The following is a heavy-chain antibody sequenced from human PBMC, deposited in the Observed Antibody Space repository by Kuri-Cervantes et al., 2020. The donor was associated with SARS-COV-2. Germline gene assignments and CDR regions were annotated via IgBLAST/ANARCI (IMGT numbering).Heavy chain of an antibody. CDR2: IYYSGST. Sequence: GSLRLSCTVSGGSISSSSYYWGWIRQPPGKGLEWIGSIYYSGSTYYNPSLKSRATISVDTSKNQFSLKLSSVTAADTAVYYCARHPPEYYSLYYFDYWGQGTLVTVSS. CDR3: ARHPPEYYSLYYFDY. D-gene: IGHD3-10*01. J-gene: IGHJ4*02. CDR1: GGSISSSSYY. V-gene: IGHV4-39*01.